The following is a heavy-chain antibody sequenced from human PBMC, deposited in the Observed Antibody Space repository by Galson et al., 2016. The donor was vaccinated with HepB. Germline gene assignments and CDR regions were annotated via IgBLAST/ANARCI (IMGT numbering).Heavy chain of an antibody. J-gene: IGHJ6*02. CDR3: ARDGIADYDFWSAYGYYFYGMDV. CDR2: ISSSSNTI. V-gene: IGHV3-48*01. Sequence: SLRLSCAASGFTFSSYSMSWVRQAPGKGLEWVSYISSSSNTIYYADSVKGRFTISRDKAKNSLYLQMSSLSAEDTALYYFARDGIADYDFWSAYGYYFYGMDVWGQGTTVTVSS. D-gene: IGHD3-3*01. CDR1: GFTFSSYS.